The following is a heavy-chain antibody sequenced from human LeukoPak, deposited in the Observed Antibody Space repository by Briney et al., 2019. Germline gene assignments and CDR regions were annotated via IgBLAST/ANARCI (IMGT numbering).Heavy chain of an antibody. V-gene: IGHV3-30-3*01. J-gene: IGHJ4*02. CDR3: ARDQGRTGTTLGY. Sequence: RSLRLSCAASGFTFSSYAMHWVRQAPGKGLEWVAVISYDGSNKYYADSVKGRFTISRDNSKNTLYLQMNSLRAEDTAVYYCARDQGRTGTTLGYWGQGTLVTVSS. CDR2: ISYDGSNK. CDR1: GFTFSSYA. D-gene: IGHD1-7*01.